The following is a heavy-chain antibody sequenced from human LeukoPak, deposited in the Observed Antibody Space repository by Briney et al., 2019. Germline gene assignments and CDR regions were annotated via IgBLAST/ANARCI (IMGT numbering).Heavy chain of an antibody. CDR2: ISFDGTKK. D-gene: IGHD6-19*01. Sequence: TGRSLRLSCAASGFTFSSYGMHWVRQAPGKGLEWVAVISFDGTKKYYADSVKGRLTISRDNSKNMLYLQMNSLRAEDTAVYYCAKGYSSGWVWYYFDYWGQGTLGTVSS. J-gene: IGHJ4*02. V-gene: IGHV3-30*18. CDR3: AKGYSSGWVWYYFDY. CDR1: GFTFSSYG.